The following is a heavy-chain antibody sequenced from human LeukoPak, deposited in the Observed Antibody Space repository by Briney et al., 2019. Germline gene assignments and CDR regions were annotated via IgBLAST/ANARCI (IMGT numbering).Heavy chain of an antibody. J-gene: IGHJ4*02. Sequence: PSQTLSLTCTVSGGSISSGSYYWSWIRQPAGKGLEWIGRIYTSGSTNYNPSLKSRVTISVDTSQNQFCLKLSSVTAADTAVYYCARDPDYWGQGTLVTVSS. CDR2: IYTSGST. CDR1: GGSISSGSYY. CDR3: ARDPDY. V-gene: IGHV4-61*02.